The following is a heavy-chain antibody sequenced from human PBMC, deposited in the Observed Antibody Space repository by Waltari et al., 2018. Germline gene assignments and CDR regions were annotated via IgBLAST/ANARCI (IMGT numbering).Heavy chain of an antibody. CDR3: ARVIVATVNNWFDP. CDR2: INAGNGNT. CDR1: GYTFTSYA. D-gene: IGHD5-12*01. Sequence: QVQLVQSGAEVKKPGASVKVSCKASGYTFTSYAMHWLRQAPGQRLEWMGWINAGNGNTKYSQKFQGRVTITRDTSASTTYMELSSLRSEDTAVYYCARVIVATVNNWFDPWGQGTLVTVSS. J-gene: IGHJ5*02. V-gene: IGHV1-3*01.